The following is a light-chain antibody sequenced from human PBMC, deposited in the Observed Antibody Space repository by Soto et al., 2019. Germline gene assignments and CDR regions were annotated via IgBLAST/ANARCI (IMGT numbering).Light chain of an antibody. CDR1: RSNIGSNP. CDR2: SNN. Sequence: QSALTQPPSASGTPGQRFTISCSGSRSNIGSNPVNWYQQLPGTAPKLLIDSNNQRPSGVPDRFSGSRSGTSASLAISGLQSEDEADYYCAAWDDSLYARVFGTGTKLTVL. V-gene: IGLV1-44*01. J-gene: IGLJ1*01. CDR3: AAWDDSLYARV.